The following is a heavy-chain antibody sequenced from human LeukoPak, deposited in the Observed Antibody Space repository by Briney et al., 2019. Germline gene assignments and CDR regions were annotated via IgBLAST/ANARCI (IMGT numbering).Heavy chain of an antibody. CDR2: IYYSGST. J-gene: IGHJ6*03. Sequence: SETLSLTCTVSGGSISSSSYYWGWIRQPPGKGLEWIGSIYYSGSTYYNPSLKSRVTISVDTSKNQFSLKLSSVTAADTAVYYCAREARISLFFYMDVWGKGTTVTVSS. V-gene: IGHV4-39*07. CDR1: GGSISSSSYY. CDR3: AREARISLFFYMDV. D-gene: IGHD2/OR15-2a*01.